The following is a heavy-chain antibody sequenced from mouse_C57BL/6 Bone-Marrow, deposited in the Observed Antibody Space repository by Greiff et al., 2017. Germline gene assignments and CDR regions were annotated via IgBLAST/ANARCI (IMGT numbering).Heavy chain of an antibody. D-gene: IGHD1-2*01. CDR3: ARHGRRWFAY. V-gene: IGHV1-55*01. CDR2: IYPGSGST. CDR1: GYTFTSYW. J-gene: IGHJ3*01. Sequence: QVQLQQPGAELVKPGASVKMSCKASGYTFTSYWITWVKHRPGQGLEWIGDIYPGSGSTNYNEKFKSKATLTVDTSSSTAYMQLSSLTTEDSAVYCCARHGRRWFAYWGQGTLVTVSA.